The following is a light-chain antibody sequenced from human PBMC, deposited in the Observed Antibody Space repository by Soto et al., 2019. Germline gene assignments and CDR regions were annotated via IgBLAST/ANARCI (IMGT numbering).Light chain of an antibody. V-gene: IGLV2-8*01. CDR2: EVS. Sequence: QSVLTQPPSASGSPGQSVTISCTGTSSDVGGYNYVSWYQQHPGKAPKLMIYEVSKRPSGVPDRFSDSKSGNTASLTVSGLQAEDEADYYCSSYAGSVYVFGTGTNLTV. J-gene: IGLJ1*01. CDR3: SSYAGSVYV. CDR1: SSDVGGYNY.